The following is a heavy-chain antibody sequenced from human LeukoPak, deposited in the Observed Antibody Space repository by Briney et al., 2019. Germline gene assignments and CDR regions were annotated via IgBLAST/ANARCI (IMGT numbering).Heavy chain of an antibody. D-gene: IGHD5-24*01. J-gene: IGHJ4*02. Sequence: PGRSLTLSCAVAGITVSDSHMNWVRQAPGKGLEWVSATFSGGSAYYADCVKGRLTISRDNSKATLYRQLNNLREDDTAFYYCARGSRYNIPYYFDYWGQGILVTDSS. V-gene: IGHV3-66*01. CDR2: TFSGGSA. CDR3: ARGSRYNIPYYFDY. CDR1: GITVSDSH.